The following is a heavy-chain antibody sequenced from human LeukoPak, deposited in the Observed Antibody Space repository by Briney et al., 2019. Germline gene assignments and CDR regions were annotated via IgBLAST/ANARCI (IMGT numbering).Heavy chain of an antibody. V-gene: IGHV3-21*01. J-gene: IGHJ4*02. CDR2: ISSSSNYI. CDR3: ARGPPGDY. CDR1: GFTFSTYS. Sequence: GGSLRLSCAVSGFTFSTYSMNWVRQAPGKGLEWVSSISSSSNYIDYADSVKGRFTISRDNAKNYLYLQMNTLRAEDTALYYCARGPPGDYWGQGTLVTVSS. D-gene: IGHD3-10*01.